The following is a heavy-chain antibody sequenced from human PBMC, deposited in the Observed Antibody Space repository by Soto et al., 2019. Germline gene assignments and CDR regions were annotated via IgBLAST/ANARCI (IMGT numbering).Heavy chain of an antibody. V-gene: IGHV4-31*03. Sequence: SETLSLTCTVSGGSISSGDYYWNWIRQHPGKGLEWIGYIYHRGSTKYNPSLKNRVTISVDTSKNQMSLQLNSVTPEDTAVYYCAKDLGTSGWPGWFDPWGPGTLVTVS. CDR2: IYHRGST. J-gene: IGHJ5*02. D-gene: IGHD6-19*01. CDR1: GGSISSGDYY. CDR3: AKDLGTSGWPGWFDP.